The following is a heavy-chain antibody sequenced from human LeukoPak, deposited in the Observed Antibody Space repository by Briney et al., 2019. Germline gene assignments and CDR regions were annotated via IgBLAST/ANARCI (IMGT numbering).Heavy chain of an antibody. V-gene: IGHV3-30*04. J-gene: IGHJ4*02. Sequence: GGSLRLSCAASGFTFSSYAMHWVRQAPGKGLEWVAVISYDGSNKYYADSVKGRFTISRDNSKNTLYLQMNSLRAEDTAVYYCASDFSTVVTPIDYWGQGTLVTVSS. D-gene: IGHD4-23*01. CDR3: ASDFSTVVTPIDY. CDR1: GFTFSSYA. CDR2: ISYDGSNK.